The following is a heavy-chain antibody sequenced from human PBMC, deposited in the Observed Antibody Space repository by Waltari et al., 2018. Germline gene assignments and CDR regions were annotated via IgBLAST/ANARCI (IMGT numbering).Heavy chain of an antibody. Sequence: QVQLVQSGAEVKKPGASVKVSCKASGYTFTGYYIHWVRQAPGQGLEWMGWINPKSGGTKYEQKFQGRVTMTRDTSISTAHMELSRLRFDDTAMYYCVRSLAAVGNSRGYWGQGTLVTVSS. D-gene: IGHD6-13*01. CDR3: VRSLAAVGNSRGY. J-gene: IGHJ4*02. CDR2: INPKSGGT. V-gene: IGHV1-2*02. CDR1: GYTFTGYY.